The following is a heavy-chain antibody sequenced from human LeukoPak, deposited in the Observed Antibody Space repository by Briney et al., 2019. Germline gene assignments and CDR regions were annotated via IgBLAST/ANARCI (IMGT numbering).Heavy chain of an antibody. CDR2: IYSGGYT. CDR3: ARISSSWSLYYFDY. Sequence: GGSVRLSCAASGLTVSSNYMSCVRQATGKGLEWVSVIYSGGYTFYADSVKGRFTISRDNSKNTLYLQMSSLRAEDTAVYYCARISSSWSLYYFDYWGQGTLVTVSS. J-gene: IGHJ4*02. D-gene: IGHD6-13*01. CDR1: GLTVSSNY. V-gene: IGHV3-53*01.